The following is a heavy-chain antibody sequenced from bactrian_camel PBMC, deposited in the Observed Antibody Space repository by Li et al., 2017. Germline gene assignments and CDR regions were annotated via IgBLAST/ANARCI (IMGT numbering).Heavy chain of an antibody. Sequence: DVQLVESGGGSVQAGGSLKLSCAASGFTFSSYSMSWVRQAPGKGLEWVAAIKNAGTRTHESDSVKGRSTISRDNAKNMLYLQMNSLKTEDTAVYYCVLNTSPTEFGYWGEGTQVTVS. D-gene: IGHD3*01. CDR2: IKNAGTRT. CDR3: VLNTSPTEFGY. CDR1: GFTFSSYS. J-gene: IGHJ6*01. V-gene: IGHV3S31*01.